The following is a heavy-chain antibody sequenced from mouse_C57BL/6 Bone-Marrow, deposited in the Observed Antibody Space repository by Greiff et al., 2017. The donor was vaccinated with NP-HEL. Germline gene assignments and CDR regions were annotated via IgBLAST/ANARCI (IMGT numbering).Heavy chain of an antibody. V-gene: IGHV1-81*01. CDR1: GYTFTSYG. Sequence: VQLVESGAELARPGASVKLSCTASGYTFTSYGISWVKQRTGQGLEWIGEIYPRSGNTYYNEKLKGKATLTADKSSSTAYMELRSLTSEDSAVYFCARGIYSGAMDYWGQGTSVTVSS. CDR2: IYPRSGNT. J-gene: IGHJ4*01. CDR3: ARGIYSGAMDY. D-gene: IGHD2-1*01.